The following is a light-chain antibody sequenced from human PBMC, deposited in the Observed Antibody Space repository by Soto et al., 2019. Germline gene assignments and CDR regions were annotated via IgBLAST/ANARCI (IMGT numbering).Light chain of an antibody. V-gene: IGLV2-14*01. CDR1: SSDVGGYNY. CDR2: EXX. Sequence: QSALTQPASVSGSPGQSITISCTGTSSDVGGYNYVSWYQQHPGKAPKLMIYEXXNRXXXXXXXXSGSKSGNTASLTISGLQAEDEXXYYCSSYRSSSTLVVFGGGTKLTVL. J-gene: IGLJ2*01. CDR3: SSYRSSSTLVV.